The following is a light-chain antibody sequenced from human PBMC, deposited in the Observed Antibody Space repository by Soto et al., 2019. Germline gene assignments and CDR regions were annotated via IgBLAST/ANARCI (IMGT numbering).Light chain of an antibody. CDR1: QSVSSY. J-gene: IGKJ1*01. V-gene: IGKV3-11*01. Sequence: EIVLTQSPATLSLSPGERATLSCRASQSVSSYLAWYQQKPGQAPRLLIYDASNRATGIPARFSGSGSGTDCTLTISSLEPEDFAVYYCQQRSNWPWTCGQGTKVEIK. CDR3: QQRSNWPWT. CDR2: DAS.